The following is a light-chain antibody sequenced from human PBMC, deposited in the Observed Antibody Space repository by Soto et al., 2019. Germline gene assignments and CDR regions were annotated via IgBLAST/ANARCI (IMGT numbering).Light chain of an antibody. CDR1: QSLVHSDGNTS. J-gene: IGKJ2*02. CDR3: MQATQSCT. V-gene: IGKV2-24*01. Sequence: DIVLTQTPLTSTVTLGQPASISCRSSQSLVHSDGNTSFNWLQQRPGQPPRLLIYKISKRFPGVPDRFSGSGSGTDLMLKISRVEAEDVRVYYWMQATQSCTFGQGTKLEIK. CDR2: KIS.